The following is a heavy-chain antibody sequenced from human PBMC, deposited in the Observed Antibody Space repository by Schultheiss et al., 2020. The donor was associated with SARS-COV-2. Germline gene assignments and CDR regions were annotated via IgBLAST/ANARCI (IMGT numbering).Heavy chain of an antibody. CDR2: IYSGGST. D-gene: IGHD6-19*01. V-gene: IGHV3-23*03. CDR1: GFTFSSYA. J-gene: IGHJ4*02. CDR3: AKGSGWYEYYFDY. Sequence: GGSLRLSCAASGFTFSSYAMSWVRQAPGKGLEWVSVIYSGGSTYYADSVKGRFTISRDNSKNTLYLQMNSLRAEDTAVYYCAKGSGWYEYYFDYWGQGTLVTVSS.